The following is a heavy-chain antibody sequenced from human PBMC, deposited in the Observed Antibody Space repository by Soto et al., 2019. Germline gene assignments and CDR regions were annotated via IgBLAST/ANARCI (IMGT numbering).Heavy chain of an antibody. CDR3: ATDSSGWSSEAFGI. D-gene: IGHD6-19*01. J-gene: IGHJ3*02. V-gene: IGHV3-30*03. Sequence: GVWRRCPGAASRCTFSSHGMHRVRQAPGKGLEWVAVIAYDGSNKDYADSVKGRFTIYRDNSKNTLYLQMNSLRAEDTAVYYCATDSSGWSSEAFGIWGQGTMVTVSS. CDR2: IAYDGSNK. CDR1: RCTFSSHG.